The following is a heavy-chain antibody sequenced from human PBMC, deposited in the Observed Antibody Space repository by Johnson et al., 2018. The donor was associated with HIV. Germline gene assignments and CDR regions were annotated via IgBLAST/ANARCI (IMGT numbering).Heavy chain of an antibody. V-gene: IGHV3-23*04. J-gene: IGHJ3*02. CDR2: IGGSGVGT. CDR3: ARGDGSSLYAFDI. CDR1: GFTFSSYA. D-gene: IGHD2-15*01. Sequence: VQLVESGGGLVQPGGSLRLSCAASGFTFSSYAMSWVRQAPGKGLEWVSAIGGSGVGTYYADSVKGRFTISRDNAKNSLYLQMNSLRAEDTAVYYCARGDGSSLYAFDIWGQGTMLTVSS.